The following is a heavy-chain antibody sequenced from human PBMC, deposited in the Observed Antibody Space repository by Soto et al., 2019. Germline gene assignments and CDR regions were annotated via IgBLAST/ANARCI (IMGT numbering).Heavy chain of an antibody. CDR1: GFTFSNAW. CDR2: IKSKTDGGTT. CDR3: TTDTVATGGTDY. D-gene: IGHD5-12*01. Sequence: EVQLVESGGGLVKPGGSLRLSCVASGFTFSNAWMNWVRQAPGKGLEWVGRIKSKTDGGTTDYAAPVKGRFTISRDDSKNTLYLQMNSLKTEDTAVYYCTTDTVATGGTDYWGQGTLVTVSS. J-gene: IGHJ4*02. V-gene: IGHV3-15*07.